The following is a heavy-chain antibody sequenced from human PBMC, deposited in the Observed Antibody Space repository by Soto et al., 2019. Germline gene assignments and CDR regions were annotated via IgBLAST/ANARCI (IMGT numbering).Heavy chain of an antibody. D-gene: IGHD2-15*01. CDR3: ARDAPDCSSGTCYSAYFDL. J-gene: IGHJ4*02. CDR1: GASFSSYY. V-gene: IGHV4-59*01. CDR2: VYYSGYT. Sequence: PSETLSLTCTVSGASFSSYYWSWIRQPPGKGLEWIGYVYYSGYTNYNPSIRSRVAMSVDTSKNQFSLKLTSVTAADTAVYYCARDAPDCSSGTCYSAYFDLWGQGTLVTVSS.